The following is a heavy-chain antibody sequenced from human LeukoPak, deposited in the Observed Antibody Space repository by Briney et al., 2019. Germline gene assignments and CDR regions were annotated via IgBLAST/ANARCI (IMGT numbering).Heavy chain of an antibody. D-gene: IGHD4-23*01. V-gene: IGHV1-46*01. CDR2: INPSGGST. J-gene: IGHJ4*02. Sequence: ASVKVSCKASGYTFTSYYMHWVRQAPGQGLEWMGIINPSGGSTSYAQKFQGRVTMTRDMSTSTVYMELSSLRSEDTAVYYCARAVTVVTLDYWGQGTLVTVSS. CDR3: ARAVTVVTLDY. CDR1: GYTFTSYY.